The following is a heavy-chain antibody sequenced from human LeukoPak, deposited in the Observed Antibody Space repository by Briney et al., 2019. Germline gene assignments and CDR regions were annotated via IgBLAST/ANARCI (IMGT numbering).Heavy chain of an antibody. D-gene: IGHD2-15*01. V-gene: IGHV5-51*01. J-gene: IGHJ4*02. CDR1: GYSFTNNW. Sequence: MLGESLKISCKGFGYSFTNNWIGWVRQMPGKGLEWMGIIYPGDSDTRYSPSFQGQVTISADKSISTAYLQWSSLKASDTAMYYCARQMTGVAATAPLDYWGQGTLVTVSS. CDR3: ARQMTGVAATAPLDY. CDR2: IYPGDSDT.